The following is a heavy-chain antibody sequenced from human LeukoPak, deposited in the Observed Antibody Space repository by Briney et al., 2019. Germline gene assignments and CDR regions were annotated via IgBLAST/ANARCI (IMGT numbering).Heavy chain of an antibody. Sequence: PGGSLRLSCAASGFTFSSYNMTWVRQAPGKGLEWVSSISSSSHLYYADSVKGRFTISRDNAKDSVYLYMNNLRAEDTAVYYCAREVGYSSYFDSWGQGALVTVSS. J-gene: IGHJ4*02. CDR1: GFTFSSYN. CDR2: ISSSSHL. D-gene: IGHD5-12*01. CDR3: AREVGYSSYFDS. V-gene: IGHV3-21*01.